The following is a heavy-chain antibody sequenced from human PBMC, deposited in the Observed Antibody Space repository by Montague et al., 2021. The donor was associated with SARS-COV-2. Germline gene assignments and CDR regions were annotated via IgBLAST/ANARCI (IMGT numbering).Heavy chain of an antibody. CDR1: DVSLSTSTW. D-gene: IGHD3/OR15-3a*01. J-gene: IGHJ4*02. Sequence: SETLSLTCVVSDVSLSTSTWWSWVRQSPGKGLEWVGEIYLGGFTHYNPSGKGRVSISLDDSRSQFSLRLTSVTAADTAVYFCARGGLGNRGFDYWGRGTLVTVSS. V-gene: IGHV4-4*02. CDR2: IYLGGFT. CDR3: ARGGLGNRGFDY.